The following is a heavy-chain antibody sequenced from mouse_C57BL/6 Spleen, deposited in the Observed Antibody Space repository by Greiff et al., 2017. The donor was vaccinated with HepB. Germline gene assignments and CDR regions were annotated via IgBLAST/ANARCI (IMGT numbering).Heavy chain of an antibody. CDR3: ARSGYYGSKGEDYYAMDY. CDR1: GYTFTSYW. D-gene: IGHD1-1*01. V-gene: IGHV1-64*01. CDR2: IHPNSGST. J-gene: IGHJ4*01. Sequence: VQLQQPGAELVKPGASVKLSCKASGYTFTSYWMHWVKQRPGQGLEWIGMIHPNSGSTNYNEKFKSKATLTVDKSSSTAYMQLSSLTSEDSAVYYCARSGYYGSKGEDYYAMDYWGQGTSVTVSS.